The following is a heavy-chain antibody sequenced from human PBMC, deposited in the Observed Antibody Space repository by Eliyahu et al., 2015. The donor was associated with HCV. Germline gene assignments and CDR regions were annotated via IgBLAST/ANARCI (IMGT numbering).Heavy chain of an antibody. D-gene: IGHD3-10*01. CDR1: GGSISSYY. J-gene: IGHJ4*02. Sequence: QVQLQESGPGLVKPSETLSLTCTVSGGSISSYYWSWXRQPPGKGLXWIGYXYYSGSTNXNPSLKSRVTISVDTSKNQFSLKLSSVTAADTAVYYCARGKGGGAGSDYWGQGTLVTVSS. V-gene: IGHV4-59*01. CDR2: XYYSGST. CDR3: ARGKGGGAGSDY.